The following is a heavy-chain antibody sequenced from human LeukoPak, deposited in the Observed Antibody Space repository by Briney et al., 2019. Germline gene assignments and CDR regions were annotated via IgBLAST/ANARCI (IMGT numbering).Heavy chain of an antibody. Sequence: PGGSLRLSCAASGFTFDDYAMHWVRQAPGKGLEWVSGISWNSGSIGYADSVKGRFTISRDNAKNSLYLQMNSLRAEDMALYYCAKLSDSGWFDYWGQGTLVTVSS. CDR3: AKLSDSGWFDY. J-gene: IGHJ4*02. V-gene: IGHV3-9*03. CDR2: ISWNSGSI. CDR1: GFTFDDYA. D-gene: IGHD5-12*01.